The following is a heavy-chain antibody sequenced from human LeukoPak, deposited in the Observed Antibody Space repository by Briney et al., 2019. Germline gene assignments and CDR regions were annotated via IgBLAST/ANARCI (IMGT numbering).Heavy chain of an antibody. CDR3: VRDLMGSGSTTAYLHH. V-gene: IGHV3-21*01. D-gene: IGHD1-1*01. J-gene: IGHJ1*01. CDR2: ISRSSRHV. CDR1: GFTFSDYS. Sequence: GGSLRLSCAASGFTFSDYSMNWIRQAPGKGLEWVSSISRSSRHVYYAGSVKGRFTISRDNAKNSLYLQMNSLRAEDMAVYFCVRDLMGSGSTTAYLHHWGQGTLVTVSS.